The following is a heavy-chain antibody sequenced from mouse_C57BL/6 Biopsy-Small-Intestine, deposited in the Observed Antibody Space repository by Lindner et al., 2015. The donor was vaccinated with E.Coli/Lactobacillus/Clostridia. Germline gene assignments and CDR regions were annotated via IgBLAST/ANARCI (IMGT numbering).Heavy chain of an antibody. V-gene: IGHV1-82*01. Sequence: VQLQESGPEVVKPGASVKISCKASGYEFSGSWMNWVKQRPGKGLEWIGRIYPGDGDINYNGNFKDKATLTADKSSSTAYMQVSSLTSEDSAVYFCARGTRLDFWGQGTTLTVSS. CDR1: GYEFSGSW. CDR2: IYPGDGDI. J-gene: IGHJ2*01. D-gene: IGHD3-3*01. CDR3: ARGTRLDF.